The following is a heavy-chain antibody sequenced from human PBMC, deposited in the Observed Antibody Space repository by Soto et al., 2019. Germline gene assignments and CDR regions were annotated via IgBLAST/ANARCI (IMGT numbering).Heavy chain of an antibody. D-gene: IGHD3-10*01. Sequence: EVQLLESGGGLVQPGGSLRLAGAASGFTFTTRAMSWVRQAPGKGLPWVSGISASGGTTYYADSVKGRLTISRDNAKNMLYLLMTSLRDDDTAVYYCTTGTQNFDYWGRGTRVTVSS. CDR3: TTGTQNFDY. CDR2: ISASGGTT. J-gene: IGHJ4*02. V-gene: IGHV3-23*01. CDR1: GFTFTTRA.